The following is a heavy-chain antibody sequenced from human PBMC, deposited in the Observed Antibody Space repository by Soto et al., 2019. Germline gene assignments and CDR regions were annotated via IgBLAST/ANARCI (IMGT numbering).Heavy chain of an antibody. D-gene: IGHD1-1*01. V-gene: IGHV1-8*01. CDR2: MNPNSGNT. CDR1: GYTFTSYD. J-gene: IGHJ4*02. CDR3: XXXLXXXNVDY. Sequence: QVQLVQSGAEVKKPGASVKVSCKASGYTFTSYDINWVRQATGQGLEWMGWMNPNSGNTGYAQKFQGRVTMTRNTSISTAXMEXSXLXXXDTXXXYXXXXLXXXNVDYWGQGTLVTVSS.